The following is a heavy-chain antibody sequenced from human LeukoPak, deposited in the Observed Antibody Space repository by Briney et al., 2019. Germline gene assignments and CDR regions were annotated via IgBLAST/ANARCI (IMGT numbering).Heavy chain of an antibody. D-gene: IGHD5-24*01. V-gene: IGHV5-10-1*01. J-gene: IGHJ4*02. CDR3: ARHDHWGPITFDY. Sequence: GESLKISCKGSGYSFTSYWISWVRQMPGKGLEWMGRIDPSDSYTNYSPSFQGHVTISADKSISTAYLQWSSLKASDTAVYYCARHDHWGPITFDYWGQGTLVTVSS. CDR1: GYSFTSYW. CDR2: IDPSDSYT.